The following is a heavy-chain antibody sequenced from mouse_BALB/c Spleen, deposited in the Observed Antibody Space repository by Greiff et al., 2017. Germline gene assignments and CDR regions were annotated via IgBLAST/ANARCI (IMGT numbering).Heavy chain of an antibody. V-gene: IGHV1-87*01. Sequence: QVQLQQSGAELVRPGSSVKLSCKASGYTFTSYWMQWVKQRPGQGLEWIGAIYPGDGDTRYTQKFKGKATLTADKSSSTAYMQLSSLASEDSAVYYCAKGAYYGYDWFAYWGQGTLVTVSA. D-gene: IGHD2-9*01. CDR2: IYPGDGDT. J-gene: IGHJ3*01. CDR3: AKGAYYGYDWFAY. CDR1: GYTFTSYW.